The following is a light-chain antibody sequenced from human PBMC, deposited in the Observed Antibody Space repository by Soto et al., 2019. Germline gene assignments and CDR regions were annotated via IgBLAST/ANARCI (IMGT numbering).Light chain of an antibody. Sequence: EIVMTQSPATLSVSPGERATLSCRASQSVSSNLAWYQQKPGQAPRLLIYGASTRATGIPARFSGSGSGTEFTLTISSLQSEDFAVYYCQKYKNWPQTFGQGTKGDIK. J-gene: IGKJ1*01. CDR3: QKYKNWPQT. V-gene: IGKV3-15*01. CDR2: GAS. CDR1: QSVSSN.